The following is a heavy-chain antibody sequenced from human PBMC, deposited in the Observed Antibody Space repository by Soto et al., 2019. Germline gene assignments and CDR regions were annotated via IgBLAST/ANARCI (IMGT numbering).Heavy chain of an antibody. CDR1: GFTFGGAA. V-gene: IGHV3-73*01. CDR2: MRSKANSYAT. D-gene: IGHD3-10*01. J-gene: IGHJ6*03. CDR3: GRQASDVYNGSPRYYLDV. Sequence: EVQLVESGGGLVQPGGSLKLSCAASGFTFGGAAMHWVRQASGKGLEWLGRMRSKANSYATPYGASEKGRFTISRDDSGNTAYLQMDSLKTDDTAVYYCGRQASDVYNGSPRYYLDVWGKGTTVTVSS.